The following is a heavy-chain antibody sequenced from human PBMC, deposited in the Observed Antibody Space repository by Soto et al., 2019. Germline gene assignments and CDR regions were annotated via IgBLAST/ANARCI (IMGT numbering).Heavy chain of an antibody. J-gene: IGHJ6*02. CDR1: GFTFSSYA. Sequence: LSLTCAASGFTFSSYAMHWVRQAPGKGLEWVAVISYDGSNKYYADSVKGRFTISRDNSKNTLYLQMNSLRAEDTAVYYCAREQQWLDYYYYGMDVWGQGTTVTVSS. D-gene: IGHD6-19*01. CDR2: ISYDGSNK. V-gene: IGHV3-30-3*01. CDR3: AREQQWLDYYYYGMDV.